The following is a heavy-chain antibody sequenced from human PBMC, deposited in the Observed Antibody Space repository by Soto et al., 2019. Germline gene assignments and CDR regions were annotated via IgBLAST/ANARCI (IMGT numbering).Heavy chain of an antibody. CDR1: GGSISSGGYY. V-gene: IGHV4-31*03. D-gene: IGHD6-13*01. Sequence: SETLSLTCTVSGGSISSGGYYWSWIRQHPGKGLEWIGYIYYSGSTYYNPSLKSRVTISVDTSKNQFSLKLSSVTAADTAAYYCARTGGSSWSAEYYFDYWGQGTLVTVSS. CDR3: ARTGGSSWSAEYYFDY. CDR2: IYYSGST. J-gene: IGHJ4*02.